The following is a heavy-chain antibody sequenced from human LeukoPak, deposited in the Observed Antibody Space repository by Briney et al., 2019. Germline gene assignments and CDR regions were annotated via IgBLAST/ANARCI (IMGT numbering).Heavy chain of an antibody. CDR2: INPSGGST. Sequence: ASVKVSCKASGYTFTSYYMLWVRQAPGQGLEWMGIINPSGGSTSYAQKFQGRVTMTRDTSTSTVYMELSSLRSEDTAVYYCARDREMATKLNNWFDPWGQGTLVTVSS. CDR1: GYTFTSYY. CDR3: ARDREMATKLNNWFDP. J-gene: IGHJ5*02. D-gene: IGHD5-24*01. V-gene: IGHV1-46*01.